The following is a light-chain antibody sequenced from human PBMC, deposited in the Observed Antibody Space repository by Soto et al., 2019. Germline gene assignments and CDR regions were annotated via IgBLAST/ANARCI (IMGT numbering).Light chain of an antibody. J-gene: IGLJ3*02. CDR2: GNT. Sequence: QSVLTQPPSASGGPGQRVTISCSGSTSNIGTDTVNWYQQLPGTAPKLLIYGNTQRPSGVPDRFSGSKSATSASLAISGLQSEDEADYYCAAWDDSLNGWVFGGGTKLTVL. CDR3: AAWDDSLNGWV. V-gene: IGLV1-44*01. CDR1: TSNIGTDT.